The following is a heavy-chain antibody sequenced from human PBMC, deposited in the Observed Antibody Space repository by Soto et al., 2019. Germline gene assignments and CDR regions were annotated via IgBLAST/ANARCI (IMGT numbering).Heavy chain of an antibody. CDR2: IYYSGST. D-gene: IGHD3-3*01. J-gene: IGHJ6*02. V-gene: IGHV4-31*03. Sequence: SETLSLTCTVSGGSISSGGYYWSWIRQHPGKGLEWIGYIYYSGSTYYNPSLKSRVTISVDTSKNQFSLKLSSVTAADTAVYYCARDFCSGSPYYYGMDGWGQGTTVTVSS. CDR3: ARDFCSGSPYYYGMDG. CDR1: GGSISSGGYY.